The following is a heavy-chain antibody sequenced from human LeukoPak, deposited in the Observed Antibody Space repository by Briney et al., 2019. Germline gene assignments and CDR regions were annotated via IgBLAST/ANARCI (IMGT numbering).Heavy chain of an antibody. D-gene: IGHD2-21*02. V-gene: IGHV3-20*04. CDR2: INWNDGGI. Sequence: GGSLRLSCAASGFTFSSYSMNWVRQAPGKGLEWVSGINWNDGGISYVDSVKGRFTISRDNAKNSLYLQMNSLRVEDTALYYCARGLVTLDYWGQGTLVTVSS. J-gene: IGHJ4*02. CDR3: ARGLVTLDY. CDR1: GFTFSSYS.